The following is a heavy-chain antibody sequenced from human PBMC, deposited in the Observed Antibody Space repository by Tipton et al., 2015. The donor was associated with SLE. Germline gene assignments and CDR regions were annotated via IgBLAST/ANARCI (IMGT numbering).Heavy chain of an antibody. CDR3: ARRPPYSYDSGAGAFDI. J-gene: IGHJ3*02. D-gene: IGHD3-22*01. CDR1: GGSISSSSYY. CDR2: IYYSGST. V-gene: IGHV4-39*07. Sequence: TLSLTCTVSGGSISSSSYYWGWIRQPPGKGLEWIGSIYYSGSTNYNPSLKRRVTISVDTSKNQFSLKLSSVTAADTAVYYCARRPPYSYDSGAGAFDIWGQGTMVTVSS.